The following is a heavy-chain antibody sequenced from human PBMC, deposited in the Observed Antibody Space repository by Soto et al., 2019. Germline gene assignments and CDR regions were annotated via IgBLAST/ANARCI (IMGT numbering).Heavy chain of an antibody. CDR2: INAGNGNT. CDR3: ARRMLDYGTSYYYGMDV. V-gene: IGHV1-3*01. D-gene: IGHD4-17*01. Sequence: QVQLVQSGAEVKKPGASVKVSCKASGYTFTSYAMHWVHQAPGQRLEWMGWINAGNGNTKYSQKFQGRVTITRDTSASTAYMELSSLRSEDTAVYYCARRMLDYGTSYYYGMDVWGQGTTVTVSS. CDR1: GYTFTSYA. J-gene: IGHJ6*02.